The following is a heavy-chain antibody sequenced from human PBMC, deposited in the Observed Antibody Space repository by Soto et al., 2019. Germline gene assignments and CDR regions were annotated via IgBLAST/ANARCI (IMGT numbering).Heavy chain of an antibody. CDR1: GYTLTELS. D-gene: IGHD3-22*01. V-gene: IGHV1-24*01. CDR2: FDPEDGET. Sequence: GASVKVSCKVSGYTLTELSMHWVRQAPGKGLEWMGGFDPEDGETIYAQKFQGRVTMTEDTSTDTAYMELSSLRSEDTAVYYCATGRYYYDSSGYALWGQGTLVTVSS. J-gene: IGHJ4*02. CDR3: ATGRYYYDSSGYAL.